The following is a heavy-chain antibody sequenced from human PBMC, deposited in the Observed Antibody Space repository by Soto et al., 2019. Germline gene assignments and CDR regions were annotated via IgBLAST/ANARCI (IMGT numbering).Heavy chain of an antibody. Sequence: PGGSLRLSCAASGFTFRSYGIHWVRQAPGKGLEWVAVISYDGSNKYYADSVKGRFTISRDNSKNTLYLQMNSLRAEDTAVYYCASGSIGYWGQGTLVTVSS. J-gene: IGHJ4*02. V-gene: IGHV3-30*03. D-gene: IGHD3-10*01. CDR3: ASGSIGY. CDR1: GFTFRSYG. CDR2: ISYDGSNK.